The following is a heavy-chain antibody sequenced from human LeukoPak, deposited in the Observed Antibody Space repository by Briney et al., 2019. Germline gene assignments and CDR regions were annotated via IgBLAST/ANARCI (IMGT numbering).Heavy chain of an antibody. J-gene: IGHJ4*02. CDR3: AKGGVYSSSWGDY. Sequence: GGSLRLSCAASGFTFSSYAMSWVRQAPGKGLEWVSAISGSGGSTYYGDSVKGRFSISRDDSKNTLYLQMNSLRAEDTALYYCAKGGVYSSSWGDYWGQGTLVTVSS. V-gene: IGHV3-23*01. D-gene: IGHD6-13*01. CDR1: GFTFSSYA. CDR2: ISGSGGST.